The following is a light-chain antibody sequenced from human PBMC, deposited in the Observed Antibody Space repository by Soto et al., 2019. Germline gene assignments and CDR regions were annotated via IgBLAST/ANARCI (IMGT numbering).Light chain of an antibody. Sequence: EIVLTQSPATLSLSPGERATLSCRASQSVSSYLAWYQQKPGQAPRLLIYGASTRATGISARFSGSGSGTEFTLTISSLQSEDFGVYYCQQRSNWPFTFGQGTRLEI. CDR3: QQRSNWPFT. J-gene: IGKJ5*01. V-gene: IGKV3-11*01. CDR1: QSVSSY. CDR2: GAS.